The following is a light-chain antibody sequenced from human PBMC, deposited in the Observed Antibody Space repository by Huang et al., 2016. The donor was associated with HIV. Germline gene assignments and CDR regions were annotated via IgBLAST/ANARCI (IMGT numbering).Light chain of an antibody. J-gene: IGKJ2*01. V-gene: IGKV3-15*01. CDR2: GAS. Sequence: EIVLTQSPATLSVSPGGSATLSCRTSQTIYTNLAWYQLKPGQAPRLLIYGASNRATGSPARFSVSGSGTEFTLTISSLQSEDFAVYYCQQYNNWPPMYTFGQGTKLEI. CDR3: QQYNNWPPMYT. CDR1: QTIYTN.